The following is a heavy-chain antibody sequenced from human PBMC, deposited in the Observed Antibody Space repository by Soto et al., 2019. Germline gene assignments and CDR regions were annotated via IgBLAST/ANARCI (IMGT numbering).Heavy chain of an antibody. J-gene: IGHJ4*02. V-gene: IGHV4-30-4*01. D-gene: IGHD2-21*02. CDR3: GINGGNSVYFDY. CDR2: IYYSGST. CDR1: GGSISSGDYY. Sequence: QVQLQESGPGLVKPSQTLSLTCTVSGGSISSGDYYWSWIRQPPGKGLEWIGYIYYSGSTYYNPSLKFRVTISVDPSKHQFSLKLSSVTAADTAVYYCGINGGNSVYFDYWGQGTLVTVSS.